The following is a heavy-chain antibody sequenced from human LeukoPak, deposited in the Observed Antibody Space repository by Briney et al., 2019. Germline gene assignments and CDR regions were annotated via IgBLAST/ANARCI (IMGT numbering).Heavy chain of an antibody. V-gene: IGHV1-46*01. CDR3: ARDSSIAAAGTGGSDY. CDR2: INPSGGST. J-gene: IGHJ4*02. D-gene: IGHD6-13*01. Sequence: ASVKVSCKASGYTFTSYYMHWVRQAPGQGLEWMGIINPSGGSTSYAQKLQGRVTMTTDTSTSTAYMELRSLRSDDTAVYYCARDSSIAAAGTGGSDYWGQGTLVTVSS. CDR1: GYTFTSYY.